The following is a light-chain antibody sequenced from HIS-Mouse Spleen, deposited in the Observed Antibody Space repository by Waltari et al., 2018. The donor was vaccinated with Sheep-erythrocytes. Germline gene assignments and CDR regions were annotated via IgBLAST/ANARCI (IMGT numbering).Light chain of an antibody. V-gene: IGKV3-20*01. J-gene: IGKJ3*01. CDR2: GAC. CDR3: QQYGSSPFT. CDR1: QSVSSSY. Sequence: EIVLTQSPGTLSLSPGERAPLSCRASQSVSSSYLAWYQQKPGQAPRLLIYGACSRATGIPDRFSGSGSGTDFTLTISRLEPEDFAVYYCQQYGSSPFTFGPGTKVDIK.